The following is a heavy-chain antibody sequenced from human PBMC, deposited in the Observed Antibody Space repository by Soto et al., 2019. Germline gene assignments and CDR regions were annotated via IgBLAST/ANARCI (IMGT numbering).Heavy chain of an antibody. D-gene: IGHD6-13*01. V-gene: IGHV4-34*01. CDR3: ARGLLQQRLVRLPFDY. Sequence: SEALSLTCAVYGGSFSGYYWSWIRQPPGKGLEWIGEINHSGSTNYNPSLKSRVTISVDTSKNQFSLKLSSVTAADTAVYYCARGLLQQRLVRLPFDYCGQGTLLTVSS. CDR1: GGSFSGYY. J-gene: IGHJ4*02. CDR2: INHSGST.